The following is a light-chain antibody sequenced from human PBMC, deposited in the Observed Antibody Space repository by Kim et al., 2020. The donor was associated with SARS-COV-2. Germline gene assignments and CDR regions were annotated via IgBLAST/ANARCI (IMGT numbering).Light chain of an antibody. CDR3: NSRDSSGNPYV. CDR1: SLRSYY. Sequence: ALGQTVRITCQGGSLRSYYASWYQQKPGQAPVLVIYGKNNRPSGIPDRFSGSSSGNTASLTITGAQAEDEADYYCNSRDSSGNPYVFGTGTKVTVL. V-gene: IGLV3-19*01. CDR2: GKN. J-gene: IGLJ1*01.